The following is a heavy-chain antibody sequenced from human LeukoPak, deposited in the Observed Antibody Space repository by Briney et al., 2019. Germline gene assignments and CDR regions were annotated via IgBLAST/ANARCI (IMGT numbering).Heavy chain of an antibody. CDR1: GFTFSDY. D-gene: IGHD3-16*02. J-gene: IGHJ4*02. CDR2: IISSGSPI. Sequence: GGSLRLSCATSGFTFSDYMSWIRQAPGKGLEWVSYIISSGSPIYYADSVKGRFTISRDNAKNSLFLQMNSLRAEDTAVYYCARGSFLITFGGFIGWGQGTLVTVSS. CDR3: ARGSFLITFGGFIG. V-gene: IGHV3-11*04.